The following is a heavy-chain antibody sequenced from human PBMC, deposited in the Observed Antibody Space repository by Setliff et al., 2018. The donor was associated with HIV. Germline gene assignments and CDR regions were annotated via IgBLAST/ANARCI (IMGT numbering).Heavy chain of an antibody. D-gene: IGHD4-17*01. V-gene: IGHV1-2*02. CDR1: GGIVS. J-gene: IGHJ6*03. CDR3: ARDGSGDYQRLSFYYYMDV. Sequence: ASVKVSCKASGGIVSINWVRQAPGQGLEWMGWINPNRGGTNFAQKFQGRVTMERDTSFTTVYMELNSLRSDDTAVYYCARDGSGDYQRLSFYYYMDVWGKGTTVTVSS. CDR2: INPNRGGT.